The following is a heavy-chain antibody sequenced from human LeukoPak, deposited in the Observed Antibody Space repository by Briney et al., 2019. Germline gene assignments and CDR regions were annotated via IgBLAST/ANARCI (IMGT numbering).Heavy chain of an antibody. Sequence: SETLPLTCTASGGSISSSSYYWGWIRQPPGKGLEWIGSIYYSGSTYYNPSLKSRVTISVDTSKNQFSLKLSSVTAADTAVYYCARRDTSYYYYGMDVWGQGTTVTVSS. D-gene: IGHD5-18*01. J-gene: IGHJ6*02. CDR1: GGSISSSSYY. CDR3: ARRDTSYYYYGMDV. CDR2: IYYSGST. V-gene: IGHV4-39*01.